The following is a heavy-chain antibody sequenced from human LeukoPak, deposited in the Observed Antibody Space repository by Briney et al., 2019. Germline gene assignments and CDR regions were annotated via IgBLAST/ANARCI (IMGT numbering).Heavy chain of an antibody. CDR1: GGSISGYY. CDR2: IYTSGST. J-gene: IGHJ6*03. CDR3: AITIYSSYYYMDV. Sequence: SETLSLTCTVSGGSISGYYWNWIRQPAGKGLEWIGRIYTSGSTNYNPSLKSRVTMSVDTSKNQFSLKLNSVAAADPAVYYCAITIYSSYYYMDVWGKGTTVTVSS. D-gene: IGHD2-15*01. V-gene: IGHV4-4*07.